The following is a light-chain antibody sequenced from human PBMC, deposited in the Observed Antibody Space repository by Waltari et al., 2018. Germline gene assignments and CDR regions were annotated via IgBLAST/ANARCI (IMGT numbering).Light chain of an antibody. V-gene: IGKV1-5*03. CDR3: QQYNSGTLT. Sequence: DIQLTPSPSPLSASVGDRVTITCRASQSLNNWLAWYQHKPGKAPKSLIFKASNLSFGVPSRFSGSGSGTEFTLTISSLQPDDFATYYCQQYNSGTLTFGGGTKVEIK. CDR2: KAS. CDR1: QSLNNW. J-gene: IGKJ4*01.